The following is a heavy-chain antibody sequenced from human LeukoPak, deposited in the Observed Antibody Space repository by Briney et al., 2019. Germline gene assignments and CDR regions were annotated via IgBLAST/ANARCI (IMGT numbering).Heavy chain of an antibody. CDR2: IYHSGST. CDR1: GYSISSGYY. V-gene: IGHV4-38-2*02. J-gene: IGHJ4*02. CDR3: AREGEDCSGGSCYHYYFDY. D-gene: IGHD2-15*01. Sequence: SETLSLTCTVSGYSISSGYYWGWIRQPPGKGLEWIGSIYHSGSTYYNPSLKSRVTISVDTSKNQFSLELSSVTAADTAVYYCAREGEDCSGGSCYHYYFDYWGQGTLVTVSS.